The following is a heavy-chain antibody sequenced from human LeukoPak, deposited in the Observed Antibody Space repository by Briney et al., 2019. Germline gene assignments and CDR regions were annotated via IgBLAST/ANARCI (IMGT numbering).Heavy chain of an antibody. J-gene: IGHJ5*02. Sequence: SVKVSCKASGGTFSSYAISWVRQAPGQGLEWMGRIIPILGIANYAQKFQGRVTITADKSTSTAYMELSSLRSEDTAVYYCARAPSEDYGSGNYGPRLWFDPWGQGTLVTVSS. CDR3: ARAPSEDYGSGNYGPRLWFDP. CDR1: GGTFSSYA. V-gene: IGHV1-69*04. CDR2: IIPILGIA. D-gene: IGHD3-10*01.